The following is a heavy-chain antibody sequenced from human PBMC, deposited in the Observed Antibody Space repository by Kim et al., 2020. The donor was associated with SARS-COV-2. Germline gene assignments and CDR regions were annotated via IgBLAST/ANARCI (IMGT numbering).Heavy chain of an antibody. D-gene: IGHD6-13*01. Sequence: ASVKVSCKASGYTFTGYYMHWVRQAPGQGLEWMGWINPNSGGTNYAQKFQGRVTMTRDTSISTAYMELSRLRSDDTAVYYCARDVEAAGTGGYYFDYWGQGTLVTVSS. CDR1: GYTFTGYY. CDR3: ARDVEAAGTGGYYFDY. CDR2: INPNSGGT. J-gene: IGHJ4*02. V-gene: IGHV1-2*02.